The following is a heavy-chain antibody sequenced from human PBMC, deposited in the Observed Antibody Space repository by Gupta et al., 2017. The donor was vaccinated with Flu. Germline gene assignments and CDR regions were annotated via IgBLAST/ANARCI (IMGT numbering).Heavy chain of an antibody. CDR1: GFTFSGYA. CDR3: TKGTTQFDS. V-gene: IGHV3-23*01. CDR2: VKAGSGTT. J-gene: IGHJ4*02. Sequence: GFTFSGYAMSWVRQSPGKGLEWVPSVKAGSGTTFYADSVKGRFTISRDNSKDTLFLQMDSLRAEDTAIYYCTKGTTQFDSWGQGTLVTVSS. D-gene: IGHD1-1*01.